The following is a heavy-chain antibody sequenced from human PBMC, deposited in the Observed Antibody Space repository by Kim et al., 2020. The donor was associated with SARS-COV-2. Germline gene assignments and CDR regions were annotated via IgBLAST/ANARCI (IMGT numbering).Heavy chain of an antibody. D-gene: IGHD6-13*01. CDR2: INHSGST. CDR1: GGSFSGYY. CDR3: ARAKQQLGPLDY. Sequence: SETLSLTCAVYGGSFSGYYWSWIRQPPGKGLEWIGEINHSGSTNYNPSLKSRVTISVDTSKNQFSLKLSSVTAADTAVYYCARAKQQLGPLDYWGQGTL. V-gene: IGHV4-34*01. J-gene: IGHJ4*02.